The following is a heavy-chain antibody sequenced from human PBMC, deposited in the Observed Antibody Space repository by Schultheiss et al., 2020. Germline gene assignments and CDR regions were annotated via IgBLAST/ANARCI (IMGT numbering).Heavy chain of an antibody. D-gene: IGHD5-18*01. CDR1: GFTFSSYA. V-gene: IGHV3-30-3*01. Sequence: GGSLRLSCAASGFTFSSYAMHWVRQAPGKGLEWVAVISYDGSNKYYADSVKGRFTISRDNSKNTLYLQMNSLRAEDTAVYYCARGQPTDTAMVTYYFDYWGQGTLVTVSS. J-gene: IGHJ4*02. CDR3: ARGQPTDTAMVTYYFDY. CDR2: ISYDGSNK.